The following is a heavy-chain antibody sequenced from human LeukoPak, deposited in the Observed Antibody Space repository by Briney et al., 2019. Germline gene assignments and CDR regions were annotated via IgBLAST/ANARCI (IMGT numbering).Heavy chain of an antibody. CDR1: GFTFGDYA. Sequence: GSLRLSCTASGFTFGDYAMSWVRQAPGKGLEWIGEINHSGSTNYNPSLKSRVTISVDTSKNQFSLKLSSVTAADTAVYYCARGLRGRITIFGVVNYYMDVWGKGTTVTVSS. CDR2: INHSGST. D-gene: IGHD3-3*01. V-gene: IGHV4-34*01. CDR3: ARGLRGRITIFGVVNYYMDV. J-gene: IGHJ6*03.